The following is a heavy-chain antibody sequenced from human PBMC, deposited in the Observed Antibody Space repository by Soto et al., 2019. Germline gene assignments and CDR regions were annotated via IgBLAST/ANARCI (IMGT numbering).Heavy chain of an antibody. V-gene: IGHV1-18*01. CDR1: GYTFTTFG. CDR3: ARDPTIFGVVQNYGMDV. J-gene: IGHJ6*02. D-gene: IGHD3-3*01. Sequence: QVQLVQSGAEVKKPGASVKVSCMASGYTFTTFGISWVRQAPGQGLEWMGWISAYNGYTNYAQKLQGRVTMTTDTSTSTAYMELRSLRSDDTAVYYCARDPTIFGVVQNYGMDVWGQGTTVTVSS. CDR2: ISAYNGYT.